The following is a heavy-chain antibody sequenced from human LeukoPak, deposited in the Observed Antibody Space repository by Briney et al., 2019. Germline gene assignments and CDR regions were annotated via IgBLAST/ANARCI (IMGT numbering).Heavy chain of an antibody. Sequence: GRSLRLSCAASGFTFSSYDMHWVRQATGKGLEWVSAIGTAGDTYYPGSVKGRFTISRENAKNSLYLQMNSLRAGDTAVYYCARATQTDYDILTGYYSAAFDIWGQGTMVTVSS. CDR3: ARATQTDYDILTGYYSAAFDI. J-gene: IGHJ3*02. CDR1: GFTFSSYD. D-gene: IGHD3-9*01. CDR2: IGTAGDT. V-gene: IGHV3-13*01.